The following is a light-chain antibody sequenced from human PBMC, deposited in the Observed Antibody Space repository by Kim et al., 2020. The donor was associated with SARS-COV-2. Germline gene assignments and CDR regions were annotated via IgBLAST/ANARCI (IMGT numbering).Light chain of an antibody. J-gene: IGKJ4*01. V-gene: IGKV3-11*01. CDR3: QQRSNWPPLT. CDR2: DTS. Sequence: EIVLTQSPATLSLSPGERATLSCRASQSVSRYLAWYQQKPGQAPRLLIYDTSNRATGIPARFSGSGSGTDFTLIISSLEPEDFAVYYCQQRSNWPPLTFGGGTKVDIK. CDR1: QSVSRY.